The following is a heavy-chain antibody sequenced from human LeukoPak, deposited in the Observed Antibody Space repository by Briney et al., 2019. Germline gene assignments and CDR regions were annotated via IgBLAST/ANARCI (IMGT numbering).Heavy chain of an antibody. Sequence: GGSLRLSCAASGFTFSSYWLNWARQDPGKGLEWVASINHNGNVNYYVDSVKGRFTISRDNAKNSLYLQMSNLRAEDTAVYFCARGGGLDVWGQGATVTVSS. CDR1: GFTFSSYW. V-gene: IGHV3-7*03. CDR3: ARGGGLDV. CDR2: INHNGNVN. J-gene: IGHJ6*02. D-gene: IGHD3-16*01.